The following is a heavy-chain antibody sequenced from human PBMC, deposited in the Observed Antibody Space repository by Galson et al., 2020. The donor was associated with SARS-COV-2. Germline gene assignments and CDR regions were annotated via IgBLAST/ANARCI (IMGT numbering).Heavy chain of an antibody. Sequence: QLGESLKISCAASGFTFSDYWMRRVRQPPAKGPEWVANIGKDGSDKYYVDSVRGRCTISRDNDKNSLFLQMNSLRHDDTGIYFCAGGREGYNCCVDSGGQGATVYVPS. CDR2: IGKDGSDK. D-gene: IGHD5-12*01. J-gene: IGHJ6*02. V-gene: IGHV3-7*01. CDR1: GFTFSDYW. CDR3: AGGREGYNCCVDS.